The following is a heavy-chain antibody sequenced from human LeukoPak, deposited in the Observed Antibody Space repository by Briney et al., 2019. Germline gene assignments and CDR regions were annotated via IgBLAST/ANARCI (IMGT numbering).Heavy chain of an antibody. Sequence: GGSPRLSCAASGFTFSGSAMHWVRQASGKGLEWVGRIRSKANSYATAYAASVKGRFTISRDDSKNTAYLQMNSLKTEDTAVYYCTRVGATTGYWGQGTLVTVSS. CDR3: TRVGATTGY. J-gene: IGHJ4*02. CDR1: GFTFSGSA. V-gene: IGHV3-73*01. D-gene: IGHD1-26*01. CDR2: IRSKANSYAT.